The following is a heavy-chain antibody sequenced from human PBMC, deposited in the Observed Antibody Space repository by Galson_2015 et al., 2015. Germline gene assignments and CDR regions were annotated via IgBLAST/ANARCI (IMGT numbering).Heavy chain of an antibody. D-gene: IGHD4-17*01. Sequence: SGAEVKKPGESLKISCKASGGTFSSYAISWVRQAPGQGLEWMGGIIPIFGTANYAQKFQGRVTITADKSTSTAYMELSSLRSEDTAVYYCARGYGDVTPHWYFDLWGRGTLVTVSS. CDR3: ARGYGDVTPHWYFDL. CDR1: GGTFSSYA. V-gene: IGHV1-69*06. J-gene: IGHJ2*01. CDR2: IIPIFGTA.